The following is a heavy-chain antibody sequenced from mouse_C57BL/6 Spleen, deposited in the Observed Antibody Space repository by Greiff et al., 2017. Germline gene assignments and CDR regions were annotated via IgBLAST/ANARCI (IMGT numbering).Heavy chain of an antibody. Sequence: EVKLMESGGGLVQPGGSLSLSCAASGFTFTDYYMSWVRQPPGTALAWVGFIRNKANGYTTEYSASVKGRFTISRDNSQSILYLQMNALRAEDSATYYCARSAHYYGSSPFDYWGQGTTLTVSS. CDR3: ARSAHYYGSSPFDY. CDR2: IRNKANGYTT. D-gene: IGHD1-1*01. J-gene: IGHJ2*01. V-gene: IGHV7-3*01. CDR1: GFTFTDYY.